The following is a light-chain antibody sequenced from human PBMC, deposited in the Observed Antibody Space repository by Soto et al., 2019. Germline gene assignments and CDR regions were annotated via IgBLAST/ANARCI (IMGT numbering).Light chain of an antibody. CDR3: QQSYSTWT. J-gene: IGKJ1*01. CDR2: AAS. CDR1: QTISGY. Sequence: DIQMTQSPSSLSASVGDRVTITCRASQTISGYLNWYQQKPGKAPELLIYAASSLQSGVPSRFSGSGSGTDFTLTISSLQPEDFATYYCQQSYSTWTSGQGTKVDIK. V-gene: IGKV1-39*01.